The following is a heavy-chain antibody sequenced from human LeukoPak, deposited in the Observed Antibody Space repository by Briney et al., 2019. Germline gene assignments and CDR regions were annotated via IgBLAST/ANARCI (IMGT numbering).Heavy chain of an antibody. CDR3: ARQIAAAGTDY. Sequence: GGSLRLSCAASGFPFSRYWMTWVRQAPGKGLEWVSVIYSGGSTYYADSVKGRFTISRDNSKNTLYLQMNSLRAEDTAVYYCARQIAAAGTDYWGQGTLVTVSS. CDR2: IYSGGST. J-gene: IGHJ4*02. D-gene: IGHD6-13*01. CDR1: GFPFSRYW. V-gene: IGHV3-66*04.